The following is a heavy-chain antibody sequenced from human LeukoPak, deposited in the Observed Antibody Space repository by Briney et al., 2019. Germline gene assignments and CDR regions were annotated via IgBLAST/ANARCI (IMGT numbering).Heavy chain of an antibody. Sequence: GGSLRLSCAASGFTFSSYSMNWVRQAPGKGLEWVANRKQEGSEKYYVDSVKGRFTISRDNAKSSLYLQMNSLRAEDTAVYYCARDDGSSWSHSTIDYWGQGTLVTVSS. CDR1: GFTFSSYS. CDR3: ARDDGSSWSHSTIDY. V-gene: IGHV3-7*01. CDR2: RKQEGSEK. D-gene: IGHD6-13*01. J-gene: IGHJ4*02.